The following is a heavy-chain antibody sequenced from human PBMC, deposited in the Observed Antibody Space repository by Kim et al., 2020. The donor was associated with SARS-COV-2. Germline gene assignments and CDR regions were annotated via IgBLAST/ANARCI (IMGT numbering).Heavy chain of an antibody. D-gene: IGHD3-22*01. V-gene: IGHV3-30*18. CDR2: ISYDGSNK. J-gene: IGHJ5*01. Sequence: GGSLRLSCAASGFTFSSYGMHWVRQAPGKGLEWVAVISYDGSNKYYADSVKGRFTISRDNSKNTLYLQMNSLRAEDTAVYYCAKTYYYDSSGYFSYNWF. CDR1: GFTFSSYG. CDR3: AKTYYYDSSGYFSYNWF.